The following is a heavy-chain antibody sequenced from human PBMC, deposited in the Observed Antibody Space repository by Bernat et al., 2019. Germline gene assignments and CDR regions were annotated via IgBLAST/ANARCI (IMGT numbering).Heavy chain of an antibody. CDR2: IYGSGT. V-gene: IGHV3-66*01. CDR1: GFTVSSNY. Sequence: EVQLVESGGGLVQPGGSLRLSCAASGFTVSSNYMSWVRQAPGKGLEWVSLIYGSGTYYTDSVKGRFTISRDDSKNTLYLQMNSLRAEDTAMYYWARDQNVWGQGTTVTVSS. CDR3: ARDQNV. J-gene: IGHJ6*02.